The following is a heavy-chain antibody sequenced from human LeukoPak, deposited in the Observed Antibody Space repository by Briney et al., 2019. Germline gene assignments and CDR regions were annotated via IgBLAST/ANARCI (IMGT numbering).Heavy chain of an antibody. V-gene: IGHV4-61*02. CDR3: ARDLSYCGGDCYLDY. CDR1: GGSISSGSYY. D-gene: IGHD2-21*01. CDR2: IYTSGST. J-gene: IGHJ4*02. Sequence: SSETLSLTCTVSGGSISSGSYYWSWIRQPAGKGLEWIGRIYTSGSTNYNPSLKSRVTISVDTSKNQFSLKLSSVTAADTAVYYCARDLSYCGGDCYLDYWGQGTLVTVSS.